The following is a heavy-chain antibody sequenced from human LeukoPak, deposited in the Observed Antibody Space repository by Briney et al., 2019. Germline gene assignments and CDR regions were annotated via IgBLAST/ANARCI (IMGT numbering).Heavy chain of an antibody. D-gene: IGHD2-2*01. CDR3: ARELPDYYYGMDV. CDR1: GFTFSSYS. Sequence: GGSLRLSCAASGFTFSSYSMNWVRQAPGKGLEWVSYISSSSSTIYYADPVKGRYTISRDNAKNSLYLQMNSLRAEDTAVYYCARELPDYYYGMDVWGQGTTVTVSS. V-gene: IGHV3-48*01. CDR2: ISSSSSTI. J-gene: IGHJ6*02.